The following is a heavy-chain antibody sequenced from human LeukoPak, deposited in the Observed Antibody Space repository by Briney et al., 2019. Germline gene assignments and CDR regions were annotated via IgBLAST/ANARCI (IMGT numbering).Heavy chain of an antibody. CDR2: IYPGDSDT. CDR3: ARLDQVGGPGEYSSSWFTPRYYYGMDV. Sequence: GESLKISCKGSGYSFTSYWIGWVRQMPGKGLEWMGIIYPGDSDTRYSPSFQGQVTISADKSISTAYLQWSSLKASDTAMYYCARLDQVGGPGEYSSSWFTPRYYYGMDVWGQGTTVTVSS. V-gene: IGHV5-51*01. D-gene: IGHD6-13*01. CDR1: GYSFTSYW. J-gene: IGHJ6*02.